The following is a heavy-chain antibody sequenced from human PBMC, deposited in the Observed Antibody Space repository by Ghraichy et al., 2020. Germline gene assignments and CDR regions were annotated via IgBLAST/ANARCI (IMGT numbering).Heavy chain of an antibody. CDR1: GGSFSGYY. CDR2: INHSGST. J-gene: IGHJ4*02. Sequence: GSLRLSCAVYGGSFSGYYWSWIRQPPGKGLEWIGEINHSGSTNYNPSLKSRVTISVDTSKNQFSLKLSSVTAADTAVYYCARGFTYYDFWSGYYTYYFDYWGQGTLVTVSS. D-gene: IGHD3-3*01. V-gene: IGHV4-34*01. CDR3: ARGFTYYDFWSGYYTYYFDY.